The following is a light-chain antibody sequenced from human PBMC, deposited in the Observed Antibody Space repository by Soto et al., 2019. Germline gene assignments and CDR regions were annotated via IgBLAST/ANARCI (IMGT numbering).Light chain of an antibody. Sequence: QSVLTQPPSVSGAPGQRVTISCTCSSSNIGSGYDVHWYQQLPGTAPKLLIYGNNNRPSGVPDRFSVYKSATSDSLAITGLQAEDEADYYCQSYDSSLSGWVFGGGTKLTVL. CDR2: GNN. CDR3: QSYDSSLSGWV. J-gene: IGLJ3*02. V-gene: IGLV1-40*01. CDR1: SSNIGSGYD.